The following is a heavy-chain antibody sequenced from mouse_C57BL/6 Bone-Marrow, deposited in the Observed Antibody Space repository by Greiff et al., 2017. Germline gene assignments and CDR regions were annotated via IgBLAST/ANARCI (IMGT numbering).Heavy chain of an antibody. CDR1: GYTFTSYD. CDR2: IYPRDGST. D-gene: IGHD1-1*01. CDR3: ARDYGSSYWYFDV. J-gene: IGHJ1*03. V-gene: IGHV1-85*01. Sequence: VQLQQSGPELVKPGASVKLSCKASGYTFTSYDINWVKQRPGQGLEWIGWIYPRDGSTKYNEQFKGRSTFTVDTSSSTAYMERHSLTSEDSAVYFCARDYGSSYWYFDVWGTGTTVTVSS.